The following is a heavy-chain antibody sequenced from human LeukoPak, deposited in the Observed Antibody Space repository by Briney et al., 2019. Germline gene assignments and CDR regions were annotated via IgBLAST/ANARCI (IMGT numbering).Heavy chain of an antibody. CDR3: AREYGSGGDYYFDY. CDR1: GYSFISQY. V-gene: IGHV1-46*01. J-gene: IGHJ4*02. CDR2: INLRGGST. D-gene: IGHD4-17*01. Sequence: ASVKVSCKASGYSFISQYMHWVRQAPGQGLEWMGIINLRGGSTSYAQKFQGRVTMTRDTSTSTVYMELSSLRSEDTAVYYCAREYGSGGDYYFDYWGQGTLVTVSS.